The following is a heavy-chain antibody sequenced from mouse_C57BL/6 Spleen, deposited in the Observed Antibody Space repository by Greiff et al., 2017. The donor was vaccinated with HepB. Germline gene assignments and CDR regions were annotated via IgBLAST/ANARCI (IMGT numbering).Heavy chain of an antibody. V-gene: IGHV1-50*01. Sequence: QVQLQQPGAELVKPGASVKLSCKASGYTFTSYWMQWVKQRPGQGLEWIGEIDPSDSYTSYNQKFKGKATLTVDTSSSTAYMQLSSLTSEDSAVYYCAREDHDGYYVGNFDVWGTGTTVTVSS. CDR1: GYTFTSYW. D-gene: IGHD2-3*01. CDR2: IDPSDSYT. J-gene: IGHJ1*03. CDR3: AREDHDGYYVGNFDV.